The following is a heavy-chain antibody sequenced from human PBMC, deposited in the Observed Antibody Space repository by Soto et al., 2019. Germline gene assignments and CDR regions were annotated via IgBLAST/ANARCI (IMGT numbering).Heavy chain of an antibody. D-gene: IGHD3-3*01. V-gene: IGHV4-30-2*01. J-gene: IGHJ4*02. CDR3: ARDHYDFWSGYSRDYYFDY. CDR1: GGSISRGGYS. Sequence: SETLSLTCAVSGGSISRGGYSWSWIRQPPGKGLEWIGYIYHSGSTYYNPSLKSRVTISVDRSKNQFSLKLSSVTAADTAVYYCARDHYDFWSGYSRDYYFDYWGQGTLVTVSS. CDR2: IYHSGST.